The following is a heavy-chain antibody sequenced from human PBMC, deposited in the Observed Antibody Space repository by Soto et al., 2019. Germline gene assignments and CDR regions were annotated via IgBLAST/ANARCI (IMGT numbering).Heavy chain of an antibody. CDR2: IRSKANSYAT. D-gene: IGHD6-13*01. CDR1: GFTFSGSA. J-gene: IGHJ6*02. CDR3: AKGSLSSSWYGWSYYYYYGMDV. V-gene: IGHV3-73*02. Sequence: EVQLVESGGGLVQPGGSLKLSCAASGFTFSGSAMHWVRQASGKGLEWVGRIRSKANSYATAYAASVKGRFTISRDNSKNTLYLQMNSLRAEDTAVYYCAKGSLSSSWYGWSYYYYYGMDVWGQGTTVTVSS.